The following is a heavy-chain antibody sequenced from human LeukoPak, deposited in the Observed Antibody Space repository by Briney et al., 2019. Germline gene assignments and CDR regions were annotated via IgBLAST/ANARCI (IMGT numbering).Heavy chain of an antibody. D-gene: IGHD1-26*01. CDR3: ARSGNTRQPPKDY. CDR2: ISAYNGNT. Sequence: ASVKVSSKPSGYTFTSSSISWVRQAPGQRLEWMGWISAYNGNTNYAQKLQGRVTMTTDTSTSTAYMELRSLRSDDTAVYYCARSGNTRQPPKDYWGQGTLVTVSS. V-gene: IGHV1-18*01. CDR1: GYTFTSSS. J-gene: IGHJ4*02.